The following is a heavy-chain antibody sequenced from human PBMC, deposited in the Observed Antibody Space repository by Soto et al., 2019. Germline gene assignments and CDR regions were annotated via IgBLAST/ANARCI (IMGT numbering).Heavy chain of an antibody. J-gene: IGHJ6*02. CDR1: GYTFSTYL. D-gene: IGHD6-6*01. V-gene: IGHV1-18*01. CDR3: ARDGPGRPYGMDV. CDR2: ISISTGDT. Sequence: QVQLVQSGAEVKKPGASVTVSCKASGYTFSTYLIAWVRQAPGPGLEWMGWISISTGDTDYAQNPQGRVTLTTDKSSSTAYMELRSLRPDDTALYYCARDGPGRPYGMDVWGQGTPVIVSS.